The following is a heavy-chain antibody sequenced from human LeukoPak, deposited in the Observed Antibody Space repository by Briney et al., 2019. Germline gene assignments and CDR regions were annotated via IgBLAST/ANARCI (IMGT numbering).Heavy chain of an antibody. CDR2: INPNSGGT. V-gene: IGHV1-2*02. CDR1: GYTFTGYY. D-gene: IGHD4-17*01. J-gene: IGHJ6*03. CDR3: ARDLTVTTRGYYYYYYMDV. Sequence: ASVKVSCKASGYTFTGYYMHWVRQAPGQGLEWMGWINPNSGGTNYAQKFQGRVTMTRDTSISTAYMELSRLRSDDTAVYYCARDLTVTTRGYYYYYYMDVWGKGTTVTVSS.